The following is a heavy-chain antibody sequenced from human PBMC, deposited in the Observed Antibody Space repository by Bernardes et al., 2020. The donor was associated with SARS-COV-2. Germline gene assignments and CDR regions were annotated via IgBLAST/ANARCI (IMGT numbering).Heavy chain of an antibody. D-gene: IGHD3-10*01. Sequence: LSLTCTVSSGSISSYYWSWIRHPPGKGLEWIGYIYYSGSTNYNPSLKSRVTISVDTSKNQFSLKLTSVTAADTAVYYCAGSPIRVRGVPRGYYYYGMDVWGQGTTVTVSS. J-gene: IGHJ6*02. V-gene: IGHV4-59*01. CDR1: SGSISSYY. CDR3: AGSPIRVRGVPRGYYYYGMDV. CDR2: IYYSGST.